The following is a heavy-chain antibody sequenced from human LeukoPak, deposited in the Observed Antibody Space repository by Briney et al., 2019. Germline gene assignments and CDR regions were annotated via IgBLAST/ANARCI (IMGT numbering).Heavy chain of an antibody. V-gene: IGHV3-73*01. D-gene: IGHD5-12*01. Sequence: GGSLRLSCAASGFTFSGSAMHWVRQASGKGLEWVGRIRSKANSYATAYAASVKGRFTISRDDSKNTAYLQMNSLKTEDTAVYYCAPSGYDYASDAFDIWGQGTMVTVSS. CDR2: IRSKANSYAT. CDR1: GFTFSGSA. J-gene: IGHJ3*02. CDR3: APSGYDYASDAFDI.